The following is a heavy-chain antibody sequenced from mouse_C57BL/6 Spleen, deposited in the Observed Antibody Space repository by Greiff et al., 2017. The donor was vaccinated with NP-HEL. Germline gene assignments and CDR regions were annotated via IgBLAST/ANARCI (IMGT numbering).Heavy chain of an antibody. CDR1: GYSITSGYY. Sequence: DVQLQESGPGLVKPSQSLSLTCSVTGYSITSGYYWNWIRQFPGNKLEWMGYISYDGSNNYNPSLKNRISITRDTSKNQFFLKLNSVTTEDTATYYCARLITTVVAPLDYWGQGTTLTVSS. D-gene: IGHD1-1*01. V-gene: IGHV3-6*01. CDR2: ISYDGSN. J-gene: IGHJ2*01. CDR3: ARLITTVVAPLDY.